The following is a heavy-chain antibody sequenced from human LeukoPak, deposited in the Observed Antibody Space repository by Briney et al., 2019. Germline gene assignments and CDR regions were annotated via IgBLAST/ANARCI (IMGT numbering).Heavy chain of an antibody. CDR2: IRNDGSNK. D-gene: IGHD5-18*01. CDR3: AKDQHTDMGNFDY. J-gene: IGHJ4*02. V-gene: IGHV3-30*02. CDR1: GFTFSSYG. Sequence: PGGSLRLSCAASGFTFSSYGMHWVRQAPGKGLEWVTFIRNDGSNKYYADSVKGRFTISRDNSKNTLYLQMNSLRAEDTAVYYCAKDQHTDMGNFDYLGQGTLVTVSS.